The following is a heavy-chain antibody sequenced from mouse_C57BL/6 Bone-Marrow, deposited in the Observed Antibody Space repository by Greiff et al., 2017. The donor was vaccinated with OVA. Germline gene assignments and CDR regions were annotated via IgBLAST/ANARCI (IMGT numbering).Heavy chain of an antibody. V-gene: IGHV1-42*01. CDR2: INPSTGGT. CDR3: AGSGTCPFAY. Sequence: EVQLQQSGPELVTPGASVKISCTASGYSFTGYYMNWVKQSPEKSLEWIGEINPSTGGTTYNQMIKTKATLTVDNSSSTAYMPHKRLTSEDSAVNNCAGSGTCPFAYWGQGTLVTVSA. CDR1: GYSFTGYY. J-gene: IGHJ3*01. D-gene: IGHD1-1*01.